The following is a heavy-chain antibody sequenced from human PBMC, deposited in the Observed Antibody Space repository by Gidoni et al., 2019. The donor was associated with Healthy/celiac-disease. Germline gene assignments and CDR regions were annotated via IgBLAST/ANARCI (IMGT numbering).Heavy chain of an antibody. CDR1: GFSLSTSGMC. V-gene: IGHV2-70*15. CDR3: ARIRDGSGSYYQNGFDY. D-gene: IGHD3-10*01. Sequence: QVTLRESGPALVKPTQTLTLTCTFSGFSLSTSGMCVSWIRQPPGKALEWLARIDWDDDKYYSTSLKTRLTISKDTSKNQVVLTMTNMDPVDTATYYCARIRDGSGSYYQNGFDYWGQGTLVTVSS. CDR2: IDWDDDK. J-gene: IGHJ4*02.